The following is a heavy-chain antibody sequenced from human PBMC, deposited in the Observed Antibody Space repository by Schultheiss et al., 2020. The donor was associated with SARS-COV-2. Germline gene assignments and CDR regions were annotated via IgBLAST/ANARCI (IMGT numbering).Heavy chain of an antibody. CDR2: ISSSSSYI. CDR3: ARGHTAMVSADYYYYMDV. J-gene: IGHJ6*03. CDR1: GFTFSDYY. D-gene: IGHD5-18*01. Sequence: GGSLRLSCTASGFTFSDYYMSWIRQAPGKGLEWVSSISSSSSYIYYADSVKGRFTISRDNAKNSLYLQMNSLRAEDTAVYYCARGHTAMVSADYYYYMDVWGKGTTVTVSS. V-gene: IGHV3-11*06.